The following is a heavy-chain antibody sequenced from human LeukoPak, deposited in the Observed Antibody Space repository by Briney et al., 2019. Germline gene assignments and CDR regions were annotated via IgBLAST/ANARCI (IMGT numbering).Heavy chain of an antibody. V-gene: IGHV4-61*02. CDR2: IYTSGST. CDR3: ARAEYGSGPREDAFDI. Sequence: SETLSLTCAVSGGSISSGSYYWSWIRQPAGKGLEWIGRIYTSGSTNYNPSLKSRVTISVDTSKNQFSLKLSSVTAADTAVYYCARAEYGSGPREDAFDIWGQGTMVTVSS. D-gene: IGHD6-19*01. CDR1: GGSISSGSYY. J-gene: IGHJ3*02.